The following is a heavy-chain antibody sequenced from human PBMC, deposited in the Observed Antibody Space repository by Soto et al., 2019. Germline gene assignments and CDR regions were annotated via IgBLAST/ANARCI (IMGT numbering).Heavy chain of an antibody. D-gene: IGHD3-22*01. CDR3: AGGVYDSSGYYVYYLDY. V-gene: IGHV4-59*01. Sequence: LTCTVSGGSISSYYWSWIRQPPGKGLEWFGYIYYSGSTNYNPSLKSRVTISVDTSKNQFSLKLSSVTAADTAVYYCAGGVYDSSGYYVYYLDYGGQGALVTVSS. J-gene: IGHJ4*02. CDR1: GGSISSYY. CDR2: IYYSGST.